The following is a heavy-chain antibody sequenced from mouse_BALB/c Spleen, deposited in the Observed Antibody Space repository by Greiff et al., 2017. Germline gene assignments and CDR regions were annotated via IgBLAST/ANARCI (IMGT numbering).Heavy chain of an antibody. Sequence: EVKLVESGGGLVKPGGSLKLSCAASGFTFSSYAMSWVRQSPEKRLEWVAEISSGGSYTYYPDTVTGRFTISRDNAKNTLYLEMSSLRSEDTAMYYCAIYDYDGFAYWGQGTLVTVSA. CDR1: GFTFSSYA. V-gene: IGHV5-9-4*01. J-gene: IGHJ3*01. CDR3: AIYDYDGFAY. D-gene: IGHD2-4*01. CDR2: ISSGGSYT.